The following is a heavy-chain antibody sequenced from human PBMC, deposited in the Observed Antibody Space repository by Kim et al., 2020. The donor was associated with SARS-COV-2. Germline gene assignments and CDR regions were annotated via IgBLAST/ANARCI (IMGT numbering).Heavy chain of an antibody. CDR3: ARAKVGATTPDAFDV. V-gene: IGHV3-7*05. J-gene: IGHJ3*01. CDR2: VKQDGAER. Sequence: GGSLRLSCAASGFTFTTYWMTWFRQAPGKGVEWVASVKQDGAERHYLDSVKGRFTIERDNARNSPSLQMNSLRAEDTAVYFCARAKVGATTPDAFDVWGRGTTVTV. CDR1: GFTFTTYW. D-gene: IGHD1-26*01.